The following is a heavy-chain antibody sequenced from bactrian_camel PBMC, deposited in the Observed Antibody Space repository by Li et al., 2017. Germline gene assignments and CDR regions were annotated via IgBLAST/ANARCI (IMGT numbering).Heavy chain of an antibody. J-gene: IGHJ4*01. CDR2: HYTGTATK. Sequence: HVQLVESGGGSVQAGGSLRLSCGASGSIYGDACVGWLPQAPGKERAAVAAHYTGTATKYVADSVKGRFSVSRDNTKKVLYLQMNSLKPEDTAMYYCAAGGGLDCGTATEEAFAYWGQGTQVTVS. CDR3: AAGGGLDCGTATEEAFAY. D-gene: IGHD5*01. CDR1: GSIYGDAC. V-gene: IGHV3S1*01.